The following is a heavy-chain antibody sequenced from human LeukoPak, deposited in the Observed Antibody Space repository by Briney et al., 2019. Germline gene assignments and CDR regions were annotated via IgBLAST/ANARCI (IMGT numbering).Heavy chain of an antibody. CDR3: ARDLWEYYYGSGSYSASDY. Sequence: RASVEVSCKASGYTFTSYGISWVRQAPGQGLEWMGWISAYNGNTNYAQKLQGRVTMTTDTSTSTAYMELRSLRSDDTAAYYCARDLWEYYYGSGSYSASDYWGQGTLVTVSS. J-gene: IGHJ4*02. V-gene: IGHV1-18*04. CDR2: ISAYNGNT. CDR1: GYTFTSYG. D-gene: IGHD3-10*01.